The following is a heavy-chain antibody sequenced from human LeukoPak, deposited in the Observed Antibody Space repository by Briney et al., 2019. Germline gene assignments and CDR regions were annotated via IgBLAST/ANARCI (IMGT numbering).Heavy chain of an antibody. V-gene: IGHV3-48*02. CDR1: GFTFSSYS. Sequence: GGSLRLSCAASGFTFSSYSMNWVRQAPGKGLEWVSHITASGTAMFYADSVKGRFTISRDNAKNSLYLQMNSLRDEDTAAYYCASSGSYRFDCWGQGTLVTVSS. CDR3: ASSGSYRFDC. J-gene: IGHJ4*02. CDR2: ITASGTAM. D-gene: IGHD1-26*01.